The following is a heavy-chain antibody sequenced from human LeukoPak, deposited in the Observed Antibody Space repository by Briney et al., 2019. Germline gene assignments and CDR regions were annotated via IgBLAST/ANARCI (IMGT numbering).Heavy chain of an antibody. CDR2: INHTGST. Sequence: PAETLSLTCAVYGGSLRGYYWSWIRQFPGKGLEWIGEINHTGSTNYSPSLKSRVTMSIDTAKKELSLKLSSVTAADTAVCYCARGEMIMDVWGQGTTVIVSS. CDR3: ARGEMIMDV. V-gene: IGHV4-34*01. J-gene: IGHJ6*02. CDR1: GGSLRGYY. D-gene: IGHD5-24*01.